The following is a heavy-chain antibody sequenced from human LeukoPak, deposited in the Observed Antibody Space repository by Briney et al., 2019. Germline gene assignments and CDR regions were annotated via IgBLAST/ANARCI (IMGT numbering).Heavy chain of an antibody. J-gene: IGHJ4*02. Sequence: GRSLRLSCAASGFTFDDYAMHWVRQAPGKGLEWVSGISRNSGSIGYADSVKGRFTISRDNAENSLYLQMNSLRAEDMALYYCAKAGSGRYYFDYWGQGTLVTVSS. V-gene: IGHV3-9*03. D-gene: IGHD6-19*01. CDR1: GFTFDDYA. CDR2: ISRNSGSI. CDR3: AKAGSGRYYFDY.